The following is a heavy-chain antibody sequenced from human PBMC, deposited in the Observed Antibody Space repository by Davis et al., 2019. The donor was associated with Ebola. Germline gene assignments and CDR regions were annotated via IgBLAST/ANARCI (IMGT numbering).Heavy chain of an antibody. CDR3: AREGSKRWLQFLN. CDR1: GFIFSSYS. V-gene: IGHV3-48*04. Sequence: GESLKISCAASGFIFSSYSMNWVRQAPGKGLEWVSYISSSGSTIYYADSVKGRFTISRDNAKNSLYLQMNSLRAEDTAVYYCAREGSKRWLQFLNWGQGTLVTVSS. J-gene: IGHJ4*02. D-gene: IGHD5-24*01. CDR2: ISSSGSTI.